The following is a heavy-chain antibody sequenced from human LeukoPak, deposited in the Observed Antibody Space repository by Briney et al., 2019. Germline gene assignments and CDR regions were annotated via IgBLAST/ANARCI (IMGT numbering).Heavy chain of an antibody. CDR1: GFTFSIYW. V-gene: IGHV3-74*01. CDR2: ISFDGTTT. D-gene: IGHD3-10*01. CDR3: TRGATGSSFWPADY. J-gene: IGHJ4*02. Sequence: GGSLRLSCAASGFTFSIYWMHWVRQAPGKGLVWVSRISFDGTTTTYADPVKGRFTISRDNAKHTLYLQMDSLRAEDTAIYFCTRGATGSSFWPADYWGQGTLVTVSS.